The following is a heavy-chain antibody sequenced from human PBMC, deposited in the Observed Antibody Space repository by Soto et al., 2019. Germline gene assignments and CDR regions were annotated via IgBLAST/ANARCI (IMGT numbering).Heavy chain of an antibody. D-gene: IGHD6-19*01. CDR3: ARVPVAGDYYYYGMDV. Sequence: GGSLRLSCAASGFTFSDYYMSWIRQAPGKGLEWVSYISSSGSTIYYADSVKGRFTISRDNAKNSLYLQMNSLRAEDTAVYYCARVPVAGDYYYYGMDVWGQGTTVTVS. J-gene: IGHJ6*02. CDR1: GFTFSDYY. CDR2: ISSSGSTI. V-gene: IGHV3-11*01.